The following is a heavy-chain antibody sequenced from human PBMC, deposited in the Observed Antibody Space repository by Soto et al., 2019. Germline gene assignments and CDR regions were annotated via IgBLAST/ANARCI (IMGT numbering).Heavy chain of an antibody. CDR1: GFTFDDYA. CDR3: AKGGQAYYMDV. CDR2: ISWNSGSI. J-gene: IGHJ6*03. V-gene: IGHV3-9*01. Sequence: AGGSLRLSCAASGFTFDDYAMHWVRQAPGKGLEWVSGISWNSGSIGYAYSVKGRFTISRDNAKNSLYLQMNSLRAEDTALYYCAKGGQAYYMDVWGKGTTVTVSS.